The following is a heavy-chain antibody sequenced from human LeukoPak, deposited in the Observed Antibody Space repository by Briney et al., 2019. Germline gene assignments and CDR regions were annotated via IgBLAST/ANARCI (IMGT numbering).Heavy chain of an antibody. CDR3: ASGRAGARNWNPGY. V-gene: IGHV4-34*01. CDR1: GGSFSGYY. CDR2: INHSGST. D-gene: IGHD1-1*01. J-gene: IGHJ4*02. Sequence: SEXLSLTCAVYGGSFSGYYWSWIRQPPGKGLEWIGEINHSGSTNYNPSLTSRVTISVDTSKNQFSLRLSSVTAADTAVYYCASGRAGARNWNPGYWGQGTLVTVSS.